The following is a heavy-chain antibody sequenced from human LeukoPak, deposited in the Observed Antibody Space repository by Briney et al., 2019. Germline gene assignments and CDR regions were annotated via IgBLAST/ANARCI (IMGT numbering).Heavy chain of an antibody. CDR2: IKQDGSEK. Sequence: GGSLRLSCAASGFTFSSYWISWVRQAPGKGLEWVANIKQDGSEKYYVDSVKGRFTISRDNAKNSLYLQMNSLRAEDTAVYYCARDTEWLSRWGQGTLVTVSS. J-gene: IGHJ4*02. CDR1: GFTFSSYW. V-gene: IGHV3-7*01. D-gene: IGHD3-3*01. CDR3: ARDTEWLSR.